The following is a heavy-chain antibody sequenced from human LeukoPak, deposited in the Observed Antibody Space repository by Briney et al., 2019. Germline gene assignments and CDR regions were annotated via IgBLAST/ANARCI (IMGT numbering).Heavy chain of an antibody. Sequence: PSETLSLTCTVSGGSISSSSYYWGWIRQPPGKGLEWIGSIYYSGSTYYDPSLKSRVTISVDTSKNQFSLKLSSVTAADTAVYYCARHGNPEWELSGIDYWGQGTLVTVSS. D-gene: IGHD1-26*01. J-gene: IGHJ4*02. CDR3: ARHGNPEWELSGIDY. CDR1: GGSISSSSYY. CDR2: IYYSGST. V-gene: IGHV4-39*01.